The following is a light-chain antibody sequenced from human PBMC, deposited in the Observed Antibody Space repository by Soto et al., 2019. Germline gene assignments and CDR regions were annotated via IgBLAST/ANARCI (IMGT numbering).Light chain of an antibody. CDR1: QSLVSSDGNTY. J-gene: IGKJ1*01. CDR2: KVS. Sequence: DVVMTQSPLSLPVTLGQPASISCRSSQSLVSSDGNTYLIWFQQRPGQSPRRLIYKVSNRDSGVPDRFSGSGSGTDFALEISRVEAEDVGVYYCMQGTHWPWTFGQGTTVEIK. CDR3: MQGTHWPWT. V-gene: IGKV2-30*01.